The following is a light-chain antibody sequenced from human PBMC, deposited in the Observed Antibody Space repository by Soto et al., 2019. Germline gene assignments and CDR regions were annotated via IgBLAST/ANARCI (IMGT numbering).Light chain of an antibody. Sequence: GYRVTITCRASLPISNYLAWYQQKPGKAPKLLIYDASSLESGVPSRFSASGSGTDFTLTISSLQTEDYATYYCQQSYNAPFNFGPGTKVDIK. CDR1: LPISNY. CDR3: QQSYNAPFN. V-gene: IGKV1-39*01. J-gene: IGKJ3*01. CDR2: DAS.